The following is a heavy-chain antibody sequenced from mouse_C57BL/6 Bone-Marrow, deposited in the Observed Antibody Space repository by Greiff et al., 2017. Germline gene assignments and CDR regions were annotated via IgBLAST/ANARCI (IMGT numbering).Heavy chain of an antibody. V-gene: IGHV1-61*01. CDR3: ARRGDGYYYFDY. Sequence: QVQLQQPGAELVRPGSSVKLSCKASGYTFTSYWMDWVKQRPGQGLEWIGNIYPSDSETHYNQKFKDKATLTVDKSSSTAYMQLSSLTSEDSAVXYCARRGDGYYYFDYWGQGTTLTVSS. D-gene: IGHD2-3*01. CDR2: IYPSDSET. J-gene: IGHJ2*01. CDR1: GYTFTSYW.